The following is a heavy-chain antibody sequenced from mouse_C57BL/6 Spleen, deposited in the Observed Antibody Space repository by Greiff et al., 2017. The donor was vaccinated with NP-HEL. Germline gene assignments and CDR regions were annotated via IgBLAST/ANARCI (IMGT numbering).Heavy chain of an antibody. V-gene: IGHV5-17*01. CDR3: AMAYCGSSYGY. J-gene: IGHJ2*01. CDR1: GFTFSDYG. Sequence: EVQGVESGGGLVKPGGSLKLSCAASGFTFSDYGMHWVRQAPEKGLEWVAYISSGSSTIYYADTVKGRFTISRDNATNTLFLQMTRLRSGDTAMYYSAMAYCGSSYGYWGQGTTLTVSS. CDR2: ISSGSSTI. D-gene: IGHD1-1*01.